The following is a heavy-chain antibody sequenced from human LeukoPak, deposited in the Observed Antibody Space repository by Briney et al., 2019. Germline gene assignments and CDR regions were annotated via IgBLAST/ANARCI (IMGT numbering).Heavy chain of an antibody. CDR3: ARELATVVTFDY. CDR2: IKRDGSSV. D-gene: IGHD4-23*01. J-gene: IGHJ4*02. Sequence: PGGSLRLSCAASGFSFSNHWMRWVRQVPGRWLVWVSRIKRDGSSVKYAHSVKGRFTISRDNAKNTLYLQMNGLRSEDTAVYYCARELATVVTFDYWGQGALVTVSS. V-gene: IGHV3-74*03. CDR1: GFSFSNHW.